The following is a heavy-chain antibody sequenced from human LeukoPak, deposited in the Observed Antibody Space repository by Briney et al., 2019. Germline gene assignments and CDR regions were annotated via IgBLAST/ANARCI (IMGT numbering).Heavy chain of an antibody. CDR1: GFTFRDHY. Sequence: PGGSLRLSCAASGFTFRDHYMSWIRQAPRKGLEWVSYISNDGTTINYADSVKGRFTVSRDNAKNSVYLQMNSLRVEDTAVYYCVRTARLSDYWGQGTLVTVSS. J-gene: IGHJ4*02. CDR2: ISNDGTTI. D-gene: IGHD6-6*01. CDR3: VRTARLSDY. V-gene: IGHV3-11*04.